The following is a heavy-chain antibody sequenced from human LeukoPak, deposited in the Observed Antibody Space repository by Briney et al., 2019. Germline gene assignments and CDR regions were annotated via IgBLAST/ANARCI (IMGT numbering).Heavy chain of an antibody. CDR3: ASRGPNGYSYGYYGWFDP. CDR2: IYYSGST. D-gene: IGHD5-18*01. CDR1: GGSISSSSYY. V-gene: IGHV4-39*01. J-gene: IGHJ5*02. Sequence: SETLSLTCTVSGGSISSSSYYWGWIRQPPGKGLEWIGSIYYSGSTYYNPCLKSRVTISVDTSKNQFSLKLSSVTAADTAVYYCASRGPNGYSYGYYGWFDPWGQGTLVTVSS.